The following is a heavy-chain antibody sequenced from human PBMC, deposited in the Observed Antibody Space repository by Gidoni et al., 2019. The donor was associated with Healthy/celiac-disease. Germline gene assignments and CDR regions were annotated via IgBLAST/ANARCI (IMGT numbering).Heavy chain of an antibody. Sequence: QVKLQQWGAGLLKPSETLSLTCAVYGGSFSGYYWSWIRQPPGKGLEWIGEINHSVITNYNPSLNSRFTISVDTSKNQFSLKLSSVTAADTAVYYCARVLRYFDWLPRGWFDPWGQGTLVTVSS. D-gene: IGHD3-9*01. J-gene: IGHJ5*02. V-gene: IGHV4-34*01. CDR2: INHSVIT. CDR1: GGSFSGYY. CDR3: ARVLRYFDWLPRGWFDP.